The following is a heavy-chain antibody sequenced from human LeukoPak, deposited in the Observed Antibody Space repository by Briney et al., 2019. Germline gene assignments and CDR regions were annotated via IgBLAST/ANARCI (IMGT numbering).Heavy chain of an antibody. CDR3: ARDPRGITALVDYFDY. CDR2: ISSSGSAI. CDR1: GFTFSDYY. Sequence: GGSLRLSCAASGFTFSDYYMSWIRQAPGKGLEWVSYISSSGSAIYYADSVKGRFTISRDNAKNSLYLQMSSLRVEDTAMYYCARDPRGITALVDYFDYWGQGTLVTVSS. J-gene: IGHJ4*02. D-gene: IGHD5-18*01. V-gene: IGHV3-11*01.